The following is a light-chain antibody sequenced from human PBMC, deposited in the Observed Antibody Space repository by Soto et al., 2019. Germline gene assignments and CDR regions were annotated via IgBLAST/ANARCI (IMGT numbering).Light chain of an antibody. CDR1: QSIGLW. Sequence: DVQRTQSPSTLSASVGDRATITCRASQSIGLWLAWYQEKPGKAPKPLVYDASSLQTGVSSRFSGSGSGTEFTLTIRNLKPDDCATYSCHQYSVFPWTFGRGTKVEI. CDR2: DAS. V-gene: IGKV1-5*01. J-gene: IGKJ1*01. CDR3: HQYSVFPWT.